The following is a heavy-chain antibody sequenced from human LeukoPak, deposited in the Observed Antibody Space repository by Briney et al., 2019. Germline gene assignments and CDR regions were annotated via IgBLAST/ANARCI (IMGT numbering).Heavy chain of an antibody. Sequence: PGESLKISCKGSGYSFTSYWIGWVRQMPGKGLEWMGIIYPGDSDTRYSPSFQGQVTISADKSISTAYLQWSSLKASDTAMYYCALPLISSGSYPDYWGQGTLVTVSS. CDR3: ALPLISSGSYPDY. CDR1: GYSFTSYW. D-gene: IGHD1-26*01. CDR2: IYPGDSDT. J-gene: IGHJ4*02. V-gene: IGHV5-51*01.